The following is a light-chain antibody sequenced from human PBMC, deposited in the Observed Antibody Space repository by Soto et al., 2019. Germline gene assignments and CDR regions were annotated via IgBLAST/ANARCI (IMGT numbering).Light chain of an antibody. J-gene: IGLJ1*01. Sequence: QSALTQPPSVSGSPGQSVAISCTGTSSVVGSYNRVSWYQQPPGTAPKLMIFDVSNRPSGVPDRFSGSKSGNTASLTISGLQAEDEAYYYCSSYTTINTYVFGTGTKVTVL. CDR2: DVS. V-gene: IGLV2-18*02. CDR1: SSVVGSYNR. CDR3: SSYTTINTYV.